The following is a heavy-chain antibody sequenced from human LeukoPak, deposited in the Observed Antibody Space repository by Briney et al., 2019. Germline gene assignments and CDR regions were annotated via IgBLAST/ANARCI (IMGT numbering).Heavy chain of an antibody. CDR1: GFTVRNNY. CDR3: ARGPLSGSYGG. Sequence: GGSLRLSCAASGFTVRNNYMSWVRQAPGKGLEWVSLIYSGGSTYYVDSVKGRFTISRDNSKNTLYLQMNSLRAEDTAVYYCARGPLSGSYGGWGQRTLVTVSS. CDR2: IYSGGST. D-gene: IGHD1-26*01. V-gene: IGHV3-53*01. J-gene: IGHJ4*02.